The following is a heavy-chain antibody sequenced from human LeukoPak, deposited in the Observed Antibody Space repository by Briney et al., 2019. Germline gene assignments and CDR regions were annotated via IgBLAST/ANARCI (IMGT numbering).Heavy chain of an antibody. J-gene: IGHJ6*02. CDR3: ARLNYYYGMDV. CDR2: ISSGGSTI. Sequence: GGSLRLSCAASGFTFSGYAINWVRQAPGKGLEWVSYISSGGSTIYYADSVKGRFTISRDNAKNSLYLQMNGLRAEDTAVYYCARLNYYYGMDVWGQGTTVTVSS. V-gene: IGHV3-48*03. CDR1: GFTFSGYA.